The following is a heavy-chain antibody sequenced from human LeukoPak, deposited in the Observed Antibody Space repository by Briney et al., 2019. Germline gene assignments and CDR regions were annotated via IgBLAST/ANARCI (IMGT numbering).Heavy chain of an antibody. Sequence: SEPLSLTCTVSGGSITSYYWSWIRQPPGKGLEWIGYIYYTGSTNYNPSLKTRVTISVDTSKNQFSLKLSSVTAADAAVYYCAAKRITMVRGVISPLDYWGQGTLVTVSS. D-gene: IGHD3-10*01. J-gene: IGHJ4*02. V-gene: IGHV4-59*12. CDR3: AAKRITMVRGVISPLDY. CDR2: IYYTGST. CDR1: GGSITSYY.